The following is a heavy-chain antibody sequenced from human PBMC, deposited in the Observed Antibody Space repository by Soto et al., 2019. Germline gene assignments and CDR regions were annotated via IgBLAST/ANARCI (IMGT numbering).Heavy chain of an antibody. V-gene: IGHV3-13*04. CDR1: GFTFSSYD. J-gene: IGHJ6*02. Sequence: GGSLRLSCAASGFTFSSYDMHWVRQATGKGLEWVSAIGTAGDTYYPGSVKGRFTISRENAKNSLYLQMNSLSAGDTAVYYCARELHGGSYGMDVWGQGTTVTVSS. CDR2: IGTAGDT. CDR3: ARELHGGSYGMDV.